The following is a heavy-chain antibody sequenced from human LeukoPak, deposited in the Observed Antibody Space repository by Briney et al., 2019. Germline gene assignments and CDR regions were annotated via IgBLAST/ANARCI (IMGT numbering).Heavy chain of an antibody. J-gene: IGHJ3*02. CDR2: ISSSGSTI. V-gene: IGHV3-11*01. CDR3: ARVRDPTSAFDI. CDR1: GFTFSDYY. Sequence: GGSPRLSCAASGFTFSDYYMSWIRQAPGKGLEWVSYISSSGSTIYCADSVKGRFTISRDNAKNSLYLQMNSLRAEDTAVYYCARVRDPTSAFDIWGQGTMVTVSS.